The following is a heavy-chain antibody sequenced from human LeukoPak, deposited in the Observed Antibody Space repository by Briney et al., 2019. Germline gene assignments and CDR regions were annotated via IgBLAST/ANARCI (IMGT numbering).Heavy chain of an antibody. V-gene: IGHV4-59*01. CDR2: IYYSGST. CDR1: GGSISSYY. Sequence: SGPTLVKPSATLSLTCTVSGGSISSYYWSWIRQPPGKGLEWIGYIYYSGSTNYNPSLKSRVTISVATSKNQFSLKLSSVTAADTAVYYCARGEKVHYEKPFDYWGQGTLVTVSS. CDR3: ARGEKVHYEKPFDY. J-gene: IGHJ4*02. D-gene: IGHD3-22*01.